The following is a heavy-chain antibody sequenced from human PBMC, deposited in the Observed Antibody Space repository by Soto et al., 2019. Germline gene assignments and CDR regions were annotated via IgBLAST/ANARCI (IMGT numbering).Heavy chain of an antibody. CDR3: ARLNGALGYCSSTSCPVYYYYGMDV. CDR2: IDPSDSYT. V-gene: IGHV5-10-1*01. Sequence: GESLKISCKGSGYSFTSYWISWVRQMPGKGLEWMGRIDPSDSYTNYSPSFQGHVTISADKPISTAYLQWSSLKASDTAMYYCARLNGALGYCSSTSCPVYYYYGMDVWGQGTTVTVSS. J-gene: IGHJ6*02. D-gene: IGHD2-2*01. CDR1: GYSFTSYW.